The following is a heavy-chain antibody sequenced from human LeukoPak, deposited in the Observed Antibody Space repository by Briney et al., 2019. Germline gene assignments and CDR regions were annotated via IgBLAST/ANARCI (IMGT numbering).Heavy chain of an antibody. CDR2: IYHSGST. V-gene: IGHV4-4*02. CDR3: ARMGTMIVVAWGY. J-gene: IGHJ4*02. D-gene: IGHD3-22*01. CDR1: GGSISSSNW. Sequence: SETLSLTCAVSGGSISSSNWWSRVRQPPGKGLEWIGEIYHSGSTNYNPSLKSRVTISVDTSKNQFSLKPSSVTAADTAVYYCARMGTMIVVAWGYWGQGTLVTVSS.